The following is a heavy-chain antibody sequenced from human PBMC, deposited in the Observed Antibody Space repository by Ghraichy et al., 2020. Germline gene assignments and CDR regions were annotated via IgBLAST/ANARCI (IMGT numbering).Heavy chain of an antibody. CDR2: ITSSSRTK. V-gene: IGHV3-48*02. CDR1: GFTFSSYS. D-gene: IGHD4-23*01. J-gene: IGHJ6*02. Sequence: GSLRLSCVGSGFTFSSYSMNWVRQSPGKGLEWVSYITSSSRTKSYADSVKGRFTISRDNAQNALYLQMNSLRDEDTAVYYCARGSTVVRFFYYAGMDVWGPGATVTGS. CDR3: ARGSTVVRFFYYAGMDV.